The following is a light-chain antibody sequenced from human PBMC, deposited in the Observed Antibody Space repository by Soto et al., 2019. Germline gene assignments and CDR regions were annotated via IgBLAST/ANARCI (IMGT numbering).Light chain of an antibody. CDR3: LQHHTYPWT. CDR1: QSISSW. V-gene: IGKV1-5*03. Sequence: DIQMTQSPSTLSASVGDRVTITCRASQSISSWLAWYQQKPGKAPKLLIYKASSLQSGVPPRFSGSGSGAEFTLTISSLQPEDFATYYCLQHHTYPWTFGQGTKVEI. J-gene: IGKJ1*01. CDR2: KAS.